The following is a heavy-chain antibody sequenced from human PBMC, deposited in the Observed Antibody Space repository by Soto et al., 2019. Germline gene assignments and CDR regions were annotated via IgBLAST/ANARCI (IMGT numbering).Heavy chain of an antibody. Sequence: QVQLQESGPGLVKPSQTLSLTCTVSGGSISSGGYYWSWIRQHPGKGLEWIGYIYYSGSTYYNPSLKSRVTISVDTSKHQFSLKLSSVTAADTAVYYCAREIAQQWLVRERYFDLWGRGTLVTVSS. V-gene: IGHV4-31*03. D-gene: IGHD6-19*01. J-gene: IGHJ2*01. CDR2: IYYSGST. CDR3: AREIAQQWLVRERYFDL. CDR1: GGSISSGGYY.